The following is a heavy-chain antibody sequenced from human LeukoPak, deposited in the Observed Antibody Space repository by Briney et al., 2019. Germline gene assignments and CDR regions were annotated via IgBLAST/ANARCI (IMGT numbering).Heavy chain of an antibody. D-gene: IGHD3-10*01. CDR3: ARIDYGSGDDGWFDP. Sequence: PGGSLRLSCAASGFTFGDYSMNWVRQAPGEGLEWISYISSSSSVIFYADSVKGRFTISRDNAKNSLYLQMNSLRAEDTAVYYCARIDYGSGDDGWFDPWGQGTLVTVSS. J-gene: IGHJ5*02. V-gene: IGHV3-48*04. CDR1: GFTFGDYS. CDR2: ISSSSSVI.